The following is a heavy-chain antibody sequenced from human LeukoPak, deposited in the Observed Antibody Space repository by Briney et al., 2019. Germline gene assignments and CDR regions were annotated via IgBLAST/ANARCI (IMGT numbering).Heavy chain of an antibody. CDR2: INPNSGGT. D-gene: IGHD3-22*01. Sequence: APVKVSCKASGHTFTAYYMFWVRQAPGQGLEWMGWINPNSGGTNSAPKFQGRVTMTRDTSISTAYMELSGLTSDDTAVYFCATYYSDTSARDWGQGTLVTVSS. CDR1: GHTFTAYY. J-gene: IGHJ4*02. V-gene: IGHV1-2*02. CDR3: ATYYSDTSARD.